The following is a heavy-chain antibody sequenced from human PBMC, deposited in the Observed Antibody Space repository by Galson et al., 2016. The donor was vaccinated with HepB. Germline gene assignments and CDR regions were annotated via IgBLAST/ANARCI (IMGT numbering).Heavy chain of an antibody. V-gene: IGHV3-13*01. CDR3: ATTRLLDN. J-gene: IGHJ4*02. CDR1: GFTFSIHD. Sequence: SLRLSCAASGFTFSIHDMHWVRQAPGKGLEWVSAIETAGDTYYADSVKGRFTISRDNAKSSLYLQMSGLRPNDTAFYYCATTRLLDNWGQGILVTVSS. CDR2: IETAGDT. D-gene: IGHD1-14*01.